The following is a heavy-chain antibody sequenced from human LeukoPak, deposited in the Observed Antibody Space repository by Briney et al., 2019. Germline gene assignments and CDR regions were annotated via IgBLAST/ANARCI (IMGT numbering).Heavy chain of an antibody. J-gene: IGHJ6*04. CDR3: AKLLYGDYADGMDV. CDR2: ISGSGGST. V-gene: IGHV3-23*01. D-gene: IGHD4-17*01. Sequence: GGSLRLSCAASGFTFSSYAMSWVRQAPGEGLEWVLAISGSGGSTYYADSVKGRFTISRDNSKNTLYLQMNSLRAEDTAVYYCAKLLYGDYADGMDVWGKGTTVTVSS. CDR1: GFTFSSYA.